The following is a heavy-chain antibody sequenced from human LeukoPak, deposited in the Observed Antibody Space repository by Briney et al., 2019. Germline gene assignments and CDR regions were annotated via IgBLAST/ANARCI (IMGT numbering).Heavy chain of an antibody. J-gene: IGHJ4*02. D-gene: IGHD2-2*01. Sequence: ASVTVSCKASGYTFADYYIHWVRQAPGQGLEWMGLINPNTGGTNYAQKFQGRVTMTRDTSITTAYMELSRLRSDDTAVYYCARRPIVGVPAPIDYWGQGNLVTVS. CDR2: INPNTGGT. CDR1: GYTFADYY. V-gene: IGHV1-2*02. CDR3: ARRPIVGVPAPIDY.